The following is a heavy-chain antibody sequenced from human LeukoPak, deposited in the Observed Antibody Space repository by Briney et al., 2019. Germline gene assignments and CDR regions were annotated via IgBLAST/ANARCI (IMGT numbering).Heavy chain of an antibody. CDR3: AKRYCSGGKCYHFDY. CDR2: ISGSGGIT. CDR1: GFIFSNYD. J-gene: IGHJ4*02. Sequence: QAGGSLRLSCAASGFIFSNYDMKWVRQAPGKGLEWVSFISGSGGITYYTDSVKGRFTISRDNSKNTLYLQMNSLRAEDTAVYYCAKRYCSGGKCYHFDYWGQGTLVTVSS. V-gene: IGHV3-23*01. D-gene: IGHD2-15*01.